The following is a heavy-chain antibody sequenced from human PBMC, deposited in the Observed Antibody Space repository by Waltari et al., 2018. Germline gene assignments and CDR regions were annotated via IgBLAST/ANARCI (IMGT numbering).Heavy chain of an antibody. J-gene: IGHJ4*02. V-gene: IGHV3-23*01. Sequence: EVHLLESGGDLVHPGGSLRLSCAASRFPFSRYAMNWVRQAPGRGLAWVARFGCDGAAPIYADSVKGRFTISRDNSKTTLYLQMNSLRVEDTAVYYCATLYSDYADYWGQGTLVTVSS. D-gene: IGHD4-4*01. CDR3: ATLYSDYADY. CDR2: FGCDGAAP. CDR1: RFPFSRYA.